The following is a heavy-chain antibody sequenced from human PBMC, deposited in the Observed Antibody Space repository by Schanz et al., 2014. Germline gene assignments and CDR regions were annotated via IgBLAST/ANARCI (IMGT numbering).Heavy chain of an antibody. CDR3: ARVALPGYSSPRDAFDI. V-gene: IGHV3-33*01. J-gene: IGHJ3*02. CDR1: GFTFSSYG. CDR2: IWSDGTNE. D-gene: IGHD5-18*01. Sequence: QVQLVESGGGVVQPGRSLRLSCAASGFTFSSYGMHWVRQAPGKGLEWVAVIWSDGTNEYYADSVKGRFTISRDDAKNSLYLQMNGLRAEDTAVYYCARVALPGYSSPRDAFDIWGQGTMVTVSS.